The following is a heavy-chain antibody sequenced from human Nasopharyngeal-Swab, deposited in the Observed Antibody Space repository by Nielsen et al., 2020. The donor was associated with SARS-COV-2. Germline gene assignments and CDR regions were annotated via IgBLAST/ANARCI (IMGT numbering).Heavy chain of an antibody. V-gene: IGHV3-30-3*01. D-gene: IGHD2-15*01. CDR2: ISYDGSNK. CDR3: ARDEGCFDY. CDR1: GFTFSSYA. Sequence: GSSLKISCAASGFTFSSYAMHWVRQAPGKGLEWVAVISYDGSNKYYADSEKGRFTISRDNSKNTLYLQMNSLRAEDTAVYYCARDEGCFDYWGQGTLVTVSS. J-gene: IGHJ4*02.